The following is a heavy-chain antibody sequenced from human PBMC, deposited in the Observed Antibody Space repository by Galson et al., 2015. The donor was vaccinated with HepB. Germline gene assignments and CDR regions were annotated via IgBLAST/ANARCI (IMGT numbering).Heavy chain of an antibody. J-gene: IGHJ5*02. D-gene: IGHD4-17*01. CDR3: AKDIGYGDYLSFDP. CDR2: ISGSGGST. Sequence: SLRLSCAAFGFTFSSYAMSWVRQAPGKGLEWVSAISGSGGSTYYADSVKGRFTISRDNSKNTLYLQMNSLRAEDTAVYYCAKDIGYGDYLSFDPWGQGTLVTVSS. CDR1: GFTFSSYA. V-gene: IGHV3-23*01.